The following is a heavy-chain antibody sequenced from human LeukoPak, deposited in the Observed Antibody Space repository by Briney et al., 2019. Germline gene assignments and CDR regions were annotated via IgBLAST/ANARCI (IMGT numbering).Heavy chain of an antibody. CDR3: AKDRVLDY. V-gene: IGHV3-30*18. Sequence: GGSLRLSCAASRFTFSSYDMYGVRQAPGKGLEWVALISSDGSNKYYADSVKGRFTISRDNSKNTLYLQMNSLRAEDTAVYYCAKDRVLDYWGQGTLVTVSS. J-gene: IGHJ4*02. CDR1: RFTFSSYD. CDR2: ISSDGSNK.